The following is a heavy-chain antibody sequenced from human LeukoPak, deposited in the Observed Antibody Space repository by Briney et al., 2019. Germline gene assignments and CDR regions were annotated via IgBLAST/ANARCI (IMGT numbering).Heavy chain of an antibody. V-gene: IGHV4-39*01. CDR3: ARRNYDFWSGIRYYYYGMDV. CDR2: IYYSGST. CDR1: GGSISSSSYY. Sequence: SETLSLTCTVSGGSISSSSYYWGWIRQPPGTGLEWIGSIYYSGSTYYNPSLKSRVTISVDTSKNQFSLKLSSVTAADTAVYYCARRNYDFWSGIRYYYYGMDVWGQGTTVTVSS. D-gene: IGHD3-3*01. J-gene: IGHJ6*02.